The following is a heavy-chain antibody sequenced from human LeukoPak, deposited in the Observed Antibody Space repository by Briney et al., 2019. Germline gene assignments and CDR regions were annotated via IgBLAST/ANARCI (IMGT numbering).Heavy chain of an antibody. Sequence: GRSLRLSCAASGFTFSNYIMHWVRQAPGKGLDWVAVILEDGSNQYYADSVKGRFTISRDNSKNTLFLQMNSLRGEDTAMYYCARVQGGGFRTADYWGQGTLVTVSS. CDR2: ILEDGSNQ. V-gene: IGHV3-30*04. CDR1: GFTFSNYI. CDR3: ARVQGGGFRTADY. D-gene: IGHD1-14*01. J-gene: IGHJ4*02.